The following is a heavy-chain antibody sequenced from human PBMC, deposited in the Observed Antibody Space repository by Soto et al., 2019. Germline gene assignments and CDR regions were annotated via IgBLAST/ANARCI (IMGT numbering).Heavy chain of an antibody. J-gene: IGHJ4*02. V-gene: IGHV1-18*01. CDR1: GYTFTSYG. D-gene: IGHD6-13*01. CDR3: ALDAAAGLNDY. Sequence: QVQLVQSGAEVKKPGASVKVSCKASGYTFTSYGISWVRQAPGQGLEWMGWISAYNGNTKYAQKFQGRVTMTTDTSTSTAYMEVRSLRSDDTSVYCCALDAAAGLNDYWGQGTLVTVSS. CDR2: ISAYNGNT.